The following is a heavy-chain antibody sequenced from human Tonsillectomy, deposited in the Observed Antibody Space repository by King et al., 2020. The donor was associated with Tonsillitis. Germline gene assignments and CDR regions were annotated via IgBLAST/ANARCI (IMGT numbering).Heavy chain of an antibody. CDR1: GDSITSSGYY. CDR3: ARVAGDHYYALDV. Sequence: QLQESGPGPVKPSETLSLTCSVSGDSITSSGYYWGWFRQSPGKGLEWLGSFHYSGTTYYNPSLKSRVTISRDTSKNLFSMNLSSVTAADAAVYYCARVAGDHYYALDVWGQGTTVTVSS. J-gene: IGHJ6*02. CDR2: FHYSGTT. V-gene: IGHV4-39*07.